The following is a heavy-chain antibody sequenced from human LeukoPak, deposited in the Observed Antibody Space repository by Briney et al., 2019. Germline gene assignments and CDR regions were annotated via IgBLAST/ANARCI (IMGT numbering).Heavy chain of an antibody. CDR2: ISYSGST. Sequence: SETLSLTCTVSGGSAITYHWSWIRQPPGKGLQWIGYISYSGSTNYNPSLRSRFTISVDTSKNQFSLHLNSVRAADTAVYYCARHSDGSYSTFDYWGQGTLVTVSS. J-gene: IGHJ5*01. CDR3: ARHSDGSYSTFDY. D-gene: IGHD1-26*01. CDR1: GGSAITYH. V-gene: IGHV4-59*08.